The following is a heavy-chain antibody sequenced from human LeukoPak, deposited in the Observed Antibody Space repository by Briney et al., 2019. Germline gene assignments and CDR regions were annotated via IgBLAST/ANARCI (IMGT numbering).Heavy chain of an antibody. CDR1: GFTFSSYS. J-gene: IGHJ4*02. Sequence: GGSLRLSCAASGFTFSSYSMNWVRQAPGKGLEWVSSISSSSSYIYYADSVKGRFTISRDNAKNSLYLQMNSLRAEDTAVYYCARGEQIKGDIDYWGQGTLVTVSS. CDR2: ISSSSSYI. V-gene: IGHV3-21*01. CDR3: ARGEQIKGDIDY. D-gene: IGHD1-26*01.